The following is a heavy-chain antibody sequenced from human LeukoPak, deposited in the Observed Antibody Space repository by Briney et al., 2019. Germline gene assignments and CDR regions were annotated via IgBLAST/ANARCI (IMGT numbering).Heavy chain of an antibody. CDR3: ARVSGDYYYYYMDV. D-gene: IGHD3-10*01. J-gene: IGHJ6*03. CDR2: IKQDGSEK. CDR1: GFTFTNYA. Sequence: PGGSLRLSCEASGFTFTNYAMSWVRQAPGRGLEWVANIKQDGSEKYYVDSVKGRFTISRDNAKNSLYLQMNSLRAEDTAVYYCARVSGDYYYYYMDVWGKGTTVTVSS. V-gene: IGHV3-7*01.